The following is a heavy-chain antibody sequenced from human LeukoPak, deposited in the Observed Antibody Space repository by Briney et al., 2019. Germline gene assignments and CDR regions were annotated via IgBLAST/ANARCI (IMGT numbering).Heavy chain of an antibody. CDR3: ARRRYTWNYVPNNWFDP. Sequence: ASVKVSCKASGYTFTSYGSSWVRHAPGQGLEWRGWMNANSGGTNYAQKFQGRVNMPRDPSISTAYMELSRLRSEDKAVYYCARRRYTWNYVPNNWFDPWGQGTLVTVSS. V-gene: IGHV1-2*02. J-gene: IGHJ5*02. CDR2: MNANSGGT. D-gene: IGHD1-7*01. CDR1: GYTFTSYG.